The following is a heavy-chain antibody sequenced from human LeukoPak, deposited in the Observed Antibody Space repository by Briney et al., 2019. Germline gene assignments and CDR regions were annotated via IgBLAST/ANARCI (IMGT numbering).Heavy chain of an antibody. CDR3: ARVGTYFDY. CDR1: GYIFTDYY. CDR2: INPNSGGT. V-gene: IGHV1/OR15-1*04. D-gene: IGHD6-13*01. J-gene: IGHJ4*02. Sequence: GASVKVSCKASGYIFTDYYMHWVRQAPGQELGWMGRINPNSGGTNYAQKFQGRVTMTRDTSISTAYMELSRLRSDDTAVYYCARVGTYFDYWGQGTLVTVSS.